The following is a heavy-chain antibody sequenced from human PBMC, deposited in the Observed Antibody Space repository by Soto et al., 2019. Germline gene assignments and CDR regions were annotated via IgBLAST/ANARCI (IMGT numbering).Heavy chain of an antibody. D-gene: IGHD6-13*01. V-gene: IGHV4-61*08. CDR3: ARVAASGSWVFDY. CDR2: VHYSGST. J-gene: IGHJ4*02. Sequence: QVQLQESGPGLVKPSETLSLTCTVSGGSVSSGDYYWSWIRQPPGKGLEWIGYVHYSGSTKYNPTLGSRVTISVDTSKNQFSLKLNSVTAADTVVYYCARVAASGSWVFDYWGQGTLVTVSS. CDR1: GGSVSSGDYY.